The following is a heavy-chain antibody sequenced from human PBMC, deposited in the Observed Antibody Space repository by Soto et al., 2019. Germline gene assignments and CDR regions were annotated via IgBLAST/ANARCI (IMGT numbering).Heavy chain of an antibody. CDR1: GFTVSSNY. Sequence: EVQLVESGGGLIQPGGSLRLSCAASGFTVSSNYMSWVRQAPGKGLEWVSIIYSDGGTYYADSLKGRFTVSRDNSKNTVYLQIDSLKAEDSAIYYCARGPDYYGSGSRIFDYWGQGTLVTVSS. CDR3: ARGPDYYGSGSRIFDY. CDR2: IYSDGGT. J-gene: IGHJ4*02. V-gene: IGHV3-53*01. D-gene: IGHD3-10*01.